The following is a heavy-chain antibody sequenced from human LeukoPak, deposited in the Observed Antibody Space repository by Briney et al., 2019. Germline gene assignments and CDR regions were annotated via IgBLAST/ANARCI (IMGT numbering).Heavy chain of an antibody. CDR3: AREPRYSSGYRNYFDY. Sequence: SVKVSCKASGGTFSSYGISWVRQAPGQGLEWMGRIIPIFGTANYAQKFQGRVTITADESTSTAYMELSSLRSEDTAVYYCAREPRYSSGYRNYFDYWGQRTLVTVSS. CDR1: GGTFSSYG. V-gene: IGHV1-69*13. CDR2: IIPIFGTA. D-gene: IGHD3-22*01. J-gene: IGHJ4*02.